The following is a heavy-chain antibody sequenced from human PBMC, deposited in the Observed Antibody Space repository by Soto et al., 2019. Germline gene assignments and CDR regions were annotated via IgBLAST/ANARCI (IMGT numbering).Heavy chain of an antibody. V-gene: IGHV4-30-2*01. CDR3: ARAGGCSSTSCYSPYNWFDP. CDR1: GDSISSGGYS. D-gene: IGHD2-2*01. Sequence: SATQSITCTVSGDSISSGGYSWSWIRQPPGKGLEWIGYIYHSGSTYYNPSLKSRVTISVDRSKNQFSLKLSSVTAADTAVYYCARAGGCSSTSCYSPYNWFDPWGQGTLVTVSS. J-gene: IGHJ5*02. CDR2: IYHSGST.